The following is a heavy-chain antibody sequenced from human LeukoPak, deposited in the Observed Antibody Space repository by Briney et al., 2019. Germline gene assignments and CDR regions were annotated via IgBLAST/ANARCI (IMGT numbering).Heavy chain of an antibody. CDR2: MRDDGSEE. J-gene: IGHJ4*02. V-gene: IGHV3-7*01. D-gene: IGHD3-22*01. CDR3: ARDLWLGERGLFFFEY. Sequence: GGSLRLSCAASGFTFRRHWMSWVRQAPGKGLEWVANMRDDGSEEFYVNSVKGRFTISRDNAKNSLYLQMDSLRAEDTSVYYCARDLWLGERGLFFFEYWGQGALVTVSS. CDR1: GFTFRRHW.